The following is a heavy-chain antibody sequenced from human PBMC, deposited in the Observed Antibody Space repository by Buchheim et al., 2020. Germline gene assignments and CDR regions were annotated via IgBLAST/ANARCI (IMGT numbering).Heavy chain of an antibody. CDR1: GFIFSDYA. D-gene: IGHD3-3*01. Sequence: EVQLLESGGGLVQPGGSLRLSCSASGFIFSDYAMNWVRQAPGKGLEWVAIITGSVQNAIYAESVEGRFTISRDNSKNTLDLQMNSLRADDTAVYYCVKGHRMQIYGVVVYFEYWGQGT. J-gene: IGHJ4*02. CDR3: VKGHRMQIYGVVVYFEY. V-gene: IGHV3-23*01. CDR2: ITGSVQNA.